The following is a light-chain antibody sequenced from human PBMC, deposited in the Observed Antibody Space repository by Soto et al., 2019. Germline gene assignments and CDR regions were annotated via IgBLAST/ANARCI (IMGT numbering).Light chain of an antibody. V-gene: IGLV4-69*01. Sequence: QLVLTQSPSASASLGASVKLTCTLSSGHSNYAIAWHQQQPEKGPRYLMKLNSDGSHNKGDGIPDRFSGSSSGAERYLTISSLQSEDEADYYCQTWGSDWVFGGGTQVTVL. CDR1: SGHSNYA. CDR3: QTWGSDWV. CDR2: LNSDGSH. J-gene: IGLJ3*02.